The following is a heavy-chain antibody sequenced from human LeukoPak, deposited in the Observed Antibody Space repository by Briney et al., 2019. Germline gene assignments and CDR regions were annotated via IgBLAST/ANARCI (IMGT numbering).Heavy chain of an antibody. Sequence: GGPLILSCAASGSTFSSYAMRWVRHPPGKGLEWVSVISGSGGSPYYAASVKGRFTISRANSKNTLYLQMNRLRAADTAVYYCAKTPGRKLWSAPFDYWGEGTLVTVSS. J-gene: IGHJ4*02. CDR3: AKTPGRKLWSAPFDY. D-gene: IGHD5-18*01. CDR1: GSTFSSYA. CDR2: ISGSGGSP. V-gene: IGHV3-23*01.